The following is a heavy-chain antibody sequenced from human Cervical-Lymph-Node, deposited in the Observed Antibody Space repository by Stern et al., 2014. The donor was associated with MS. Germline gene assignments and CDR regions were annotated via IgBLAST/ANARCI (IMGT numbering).Heavy chain of an antibody. V-gene: IGHV2-5*02. CDR3: VHSAVVGEAAMDWLDP. D-gene: IGHD2-2*01. J-gene: IGHJ5*02. Sequence: QITLKESGPAVVKPTETLTLTCDFSGFSLSATGVGVGWVRQPPGRALEWLALIYWDGDERYRPSLTERLKITKDTSKNQVILTVANMDPEDTATYFCVHSAVVGEAAMDWLDPWGQGTLVTVSS. CDR2: IYWDGDE. CDR1: GFSLSATGVG.